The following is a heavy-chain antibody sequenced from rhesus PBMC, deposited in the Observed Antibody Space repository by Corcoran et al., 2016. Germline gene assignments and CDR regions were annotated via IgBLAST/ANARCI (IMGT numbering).Heavy chain of an antibody. D-gene: IGHD2-15*01. V-gene: IGHV4-173*01. J-gene: IGHJ4*01. CDR2: ISGSAGNT. Sequence: QMQLQESGPGLVKPSETLSLTCAVSGGSISSNHWSWIRPPPGKGLEWIGRISGSAGNTDYNPSLKSRVTISTDTSKNQFSLRLSSVTAADTAVYFCARSPPGTYFDYWGQGALVTVSS. CDR3: ARSPPGTYFDY. CDR1: GGSISSNH.